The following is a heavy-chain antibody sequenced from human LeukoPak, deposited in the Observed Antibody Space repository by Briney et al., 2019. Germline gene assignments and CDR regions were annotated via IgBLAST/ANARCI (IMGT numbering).Heavy chain of an antibody. CDR2: IRSYSSYI. J-gene: IGHJ6*03. D-gene: IGHD2/OR15-2a*01. Sequence: GGSLRLSCAASGFTFSDYYMSWIRQAPGKGLEWVATIRSYSSYIHYADSVKGRFTISRDDAKKSLYLQMNSLRAEDTAVYYCARFSEVYYYVDVWGTGTTVTVSS. V-gene: IGHV3-11*06. CDR3: ARFSEVYYYVDV. CDR1: GFTFSDYY.